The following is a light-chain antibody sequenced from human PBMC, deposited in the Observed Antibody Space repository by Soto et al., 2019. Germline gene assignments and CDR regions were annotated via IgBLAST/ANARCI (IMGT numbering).Light chain of an antibody. J-gene: IGKJ3*01. V-gene: IGKV3-20*01. CDR2: GAF. Sequence: EIVLTQSPGTLSVSPGERATLFCRARQSISSTYLAWYQKKPGQAPRLLLYGAFNRATGIPDRFSGSGSGTDFTLTISRLEHGDCAFYYCQQYGSSSFAFGPGTKVEIK. CDR1: QSISSTY. CDR3: QQYGSSSFA.